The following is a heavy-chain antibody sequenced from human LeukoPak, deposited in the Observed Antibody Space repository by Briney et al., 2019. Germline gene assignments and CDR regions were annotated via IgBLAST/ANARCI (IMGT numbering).Heavy chain of an antibody. CDR1: GFTFSRYS. CDR3: ARTDDTYYYDSSGYYLY. J-gene: IGHJ4*02. V-gene: IGHV3-74*01. CDR2: INSDGSST. D-gene: IGHD3-22*01. Sequence: GGSLRLSCAASGFTFSRYSMNWVRQAPGKGLVWVSRINSDGSSTSYADSVKGRFTISRDNAKNTLYLQMNSLRAEDTAVYYCARTDDTYYYDSSGYYLYWGQGTLVTVSS.